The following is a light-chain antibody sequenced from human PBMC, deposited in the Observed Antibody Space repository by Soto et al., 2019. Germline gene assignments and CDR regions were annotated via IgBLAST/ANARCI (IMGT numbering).Light chain of an antibody. CDR2: DVS. J-gene: IGLJ1*01. CDR1: SSDVGAYNY. V-gene: IGLV2-14*01. CDR3: SSYRSSSTRYV. Sequence: QSALTQPASVSVSPGQSITISCTGTSSDVGAYNYVSWYQQHPGKAPQLMIYDVSNRPSGVSNRFSGSKSDNTASLTITGLRAEDEADYYCSSYRSSSTRYVFGTGTKLTVL.